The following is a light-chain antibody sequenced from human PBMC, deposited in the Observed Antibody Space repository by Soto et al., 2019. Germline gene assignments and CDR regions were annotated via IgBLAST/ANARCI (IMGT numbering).Light chain of an antibody. CDR2: SSN. Sequence: QAVLTQPPSASGTPGQRVTISCSGSSSNIGSNSVNWYQQLPGTAPKLLMYSSNQRPSGVPDRFSGSKSGTSASLAISGLQSEDEADYYCVAWDDSLNGVVFGGGTKLTVL. CDR1: SSNIGSNS. J-gene: IGLJ2*01. V-gene: IGLV1-44*01. CDR3: VAWDDSLNGVV.